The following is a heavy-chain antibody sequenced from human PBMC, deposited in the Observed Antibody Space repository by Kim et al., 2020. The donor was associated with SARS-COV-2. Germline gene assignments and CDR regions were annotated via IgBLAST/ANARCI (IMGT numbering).Heavy chain of an antibody. J-gene: IGHJ5*02. CDR2: ISGSGGST. V-gene: IGHV3-23*01. CDR1: GFTFSSYA. Sequence: GGSLRLSCAASGFTFSSYAMSWVRQAPGKGLEWVSAISGSGGSTYYADSVKGRFTISRDNSKNTLYLQMNSLRAEDTAVYYCAKESIAAAAEGGGDWFDPWGQGTLVTVSS. D-gene: IGHD6-13*01. CDR3: AKESIAAAAEGGGDWFDP.